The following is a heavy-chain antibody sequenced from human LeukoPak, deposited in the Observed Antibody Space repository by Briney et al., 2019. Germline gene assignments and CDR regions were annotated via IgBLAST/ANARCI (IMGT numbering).Heavy chain of an antibody. V-gene: IGHV3-48*03. J-gene: IGHJ4*02. CDR2: ISSSGSTI. Sequence: GGSLRLSCAASGFTFSSYEMNWVRQAPGKGLEWVSYISSSGSTIYYADSVKGRFTISGDNAKNSLYLQMNSLRAEDTAVYYCASHRASGYSYGYDYWGQGTLVTVSS. CDR3: ASHRASGYSYGYDY. CDR1: GFTFSSYE. D-gene: IGHD5-18*01.